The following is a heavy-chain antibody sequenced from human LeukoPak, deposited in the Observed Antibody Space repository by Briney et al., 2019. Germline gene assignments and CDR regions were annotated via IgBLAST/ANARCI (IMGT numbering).Heavy chain of an antibody. Sequence: ASVKVSCKASGYTFTNYAVNWVRQAPGQRLEWMGWINAGNGNTKYSQKFQDRVTLTRDTSASTAYMELRSLRSDDTAVYYCARARANYDFWSGTEFDPWGQGTLVTVSS. CDR2: INAGNGNT. J-gene: IGHJ5*02. V-gene: IGHV1-3*01. CDR1: GYTFTNYA. CDR3: ARARANYDFWSGTEFDP. D-gene: IGHD3-3*01.